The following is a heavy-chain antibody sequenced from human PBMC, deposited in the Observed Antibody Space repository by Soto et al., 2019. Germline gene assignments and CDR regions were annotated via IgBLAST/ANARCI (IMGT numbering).Heavy chain of an antibody. V-gene: IGHV3-30*03. CDR1: GFPFGGYG. J-gene: IGHJ4*02. D-gene: IGHD6-13*01. CDR3: ARSLGGSSYISPDY. Sequence: QVQLVESGGGVVQPGGSLRLSCEASGFPFGGYGMHWVRQSPGEGLEWVAVLANDGSYQYYADSMKGRFTISRDNSKNTLYLQMDSLRPGDTAVYYCARSLGGSSYISPDYWGQGTLVTVSS. CDR2: LANDGSYQ.